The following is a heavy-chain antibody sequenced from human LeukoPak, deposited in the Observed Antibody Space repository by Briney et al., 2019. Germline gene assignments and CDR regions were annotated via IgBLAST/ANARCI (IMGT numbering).Heavy chain of an antibody. CDR2: INDYTGNT. D-gene: IGHD6-19*01. V-gene: IGHV4-34*01. CDR3: ASRGWSQGY. CDR1: GGSFTDYF. Sequence: SETLSLTCDVFGGSFTDYFWTWIRQSPGKGLEWIGEINDYTGNTNYNPSLNSRVSISLEKSKNQFSLELRSVTAADTAVYYCASRGWSQGYWGQGTLVTVSS. J-gene: IGHJ4*02.